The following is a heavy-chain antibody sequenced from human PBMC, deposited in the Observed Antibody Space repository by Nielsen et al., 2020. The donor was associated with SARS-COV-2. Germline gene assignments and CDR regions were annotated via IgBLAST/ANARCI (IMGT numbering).Heavy chain of an antibody. CDR2: TYYRSKWFN. D-gene: IGHD6-13*01. Sequence: SETLSLTCAISGASVSSNSAAWNWIRQSPSRGHEWLGRTYYRSKWFNDYAVSVKSRIVINPDTSNNQFSLLLNSVTPEDTAVYYCARGTYSSTWYETGRRYYFDYWGQGTLVTVSS. J-gene: IGHJ4*02. V-gene: IGHV6-1*01. CDR1: GASVSSNSAA. CDR3: ARGTYSSTWYETGRRYYFDY.